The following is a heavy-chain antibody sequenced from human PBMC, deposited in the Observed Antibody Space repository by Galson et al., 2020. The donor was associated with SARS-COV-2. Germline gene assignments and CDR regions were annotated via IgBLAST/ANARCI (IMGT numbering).Heavy chain of an antibody. CDR3: ARSLSLGDCSGGSCFFY. Sequence: ASVKVSCKASGYTFTTFYITWVRQAPGQGLEWMGKISPYNSNTNYIQKLQGRVTMTTDTSTSTAYMELRSLTSDDTAVYYCARSLSLGDCSGGSCFFYWGQGTLVTVSS. CDR1: GYTFTTFY. D-gene: IGHD2-15*01. CDR2: ISPYNSNT. J-gene: IGHJ4*02. V-gene: IGHV1-18*01.